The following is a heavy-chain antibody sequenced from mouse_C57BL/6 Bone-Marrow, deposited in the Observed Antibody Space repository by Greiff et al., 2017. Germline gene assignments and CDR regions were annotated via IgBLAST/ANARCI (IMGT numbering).Heavy chain of an antibody. D-gene: IGHD4-1*01. Sequence: QVQLQQSGAELVRPGTSVKVSCKASGYAFTNYLIEWVKQRPGQGLEWIGVINPGSGGTNYNEKFKGKATLTADKSSSTAYMQLSSLTSEDSAVYFGAKLGPYYYAIDYWGQGTSVTVSS. CDR1: GYAFTNYL. J-gene: IGHJ4*01. CDR2: INPGSGGT. V-gene: IGHV1-54*01. CDR3: AKLGPYYYAIDY.